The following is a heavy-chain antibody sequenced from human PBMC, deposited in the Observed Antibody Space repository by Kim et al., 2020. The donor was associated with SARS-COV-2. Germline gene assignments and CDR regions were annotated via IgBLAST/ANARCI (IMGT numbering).Heavy chain of an antibody. CDR2: IYYSGST. V-gene: IGHV4-59*13. Sequence: SETLSLTCTVSGGSISYYYWSWIRQPPGKGLEWIGYIYYSGSTYYNPSLKSRVTISVDTSKNQFSLKLSSVTAADTDVYYCAGGTTSPGKAFDIWGQGTMVTVSS. CDR3: AGGTTSPGKAFDI. J-gene: IGHJ3*02. CDR1: GGSISYYY. D-gene: IGHD4-17*01.